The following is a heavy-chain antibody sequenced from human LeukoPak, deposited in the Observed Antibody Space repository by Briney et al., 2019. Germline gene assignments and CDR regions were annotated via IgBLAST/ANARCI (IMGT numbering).Heavy chain of an antibody. CDR1: GFTFNIYA. CDR2: ISNDGTKE. J-gene: IGHJ6*04. Sequence: PGGSLRLSCAASGFTFNIYAMHWVRQAPGKGLERVAVISNDGTKEYSADSVKGRFTISRDNSKNTLYLTMDSLRAEDTAVYYCAKGEGGSSSWYDFYDYGMDVWGKGTTVTVSS. V-gene: IGHV3-30*18. D-gene: IGHD6-13*01. CDR3: AKGEGGSSSWYDFYDYGMDV.